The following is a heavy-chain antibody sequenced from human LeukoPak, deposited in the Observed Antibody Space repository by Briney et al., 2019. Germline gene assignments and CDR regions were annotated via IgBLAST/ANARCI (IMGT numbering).Heavy chain of an antibody. D-gene: IGHD3-10*01. V-gene: IGHV4-59*01. CDR1: GGSISSYY. CDR2: IYYSGST. Sequence: SETLSLTCTVSGGSISSYYWSWIRQPPGKGLEWIGYIYYSGSTSYNPSLKSRVTISVDTSKNQFSLKLSSVTAADSAVYHFARDQSGGYYFDYWGQGTLVNGFS. CDR3: ARDQSGGYYFDY. J-gene: IGHJ4*02.